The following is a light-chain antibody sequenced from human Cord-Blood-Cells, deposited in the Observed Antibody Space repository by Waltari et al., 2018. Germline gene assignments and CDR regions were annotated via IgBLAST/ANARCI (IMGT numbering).Light chain of an antibody. CDR1: QSVSSN. V-gene: IGKV3-15*01. CDR2: GAP. J-gene: IGKJ2*03. Sequence: EIVMTQSPATLSVSPGERATLSCRASQSVSSNLAWYQQKPGQAPRLLIYGAPTRATGIPARFSGSGSGTEFTLTISSLQSEDFAVYYCQQYNNWPLYSFGQGTELEIK. CDR3: QQYNNWPLYS.